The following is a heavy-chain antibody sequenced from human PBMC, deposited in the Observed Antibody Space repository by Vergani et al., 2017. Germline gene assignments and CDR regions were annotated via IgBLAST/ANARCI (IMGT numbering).Heavy chain of an antibody. D-gene: IGHD4-11*01. CDR1: GGSFTSYH. CDR2: IDHTGRP. J-gene: IGHJ6*03. V-gene: IGHV4-34*01. CDR3: ARVNTETNGHLYYFYYMDV. Sequence: QVQLQQWVGGLLKPSETLSLTCVVNGGSFTSYHWTWIRQSPGEGLEWVGDIDHTGRPDYNPSLKSRLTMSVDKSRNQFSLSLNSVPATDTAIYFCARVNTETNGHLYYFYYMDVWGQGTAVTVS.